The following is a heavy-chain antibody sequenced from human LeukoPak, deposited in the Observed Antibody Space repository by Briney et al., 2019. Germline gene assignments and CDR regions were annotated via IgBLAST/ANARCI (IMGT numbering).Heavy chain of an antibody. CDR2: FEPEDGET. V-gene: IGHV1-24*01. CDR3: AASFPGELLHY. Sequence: ASVNVSCKVSGYILTELSMHWVRQAPGEGREWMGGFEPEDGETIYAQKLQGTVTMTEDTSIDTAYLDLSSMISGDTAVYYCAASFPGELLHYWGEGTLVTVSS. D-gene: IGHD3-16*01. CDR1: GYILTELS. J-gene: IGHJ4*02.